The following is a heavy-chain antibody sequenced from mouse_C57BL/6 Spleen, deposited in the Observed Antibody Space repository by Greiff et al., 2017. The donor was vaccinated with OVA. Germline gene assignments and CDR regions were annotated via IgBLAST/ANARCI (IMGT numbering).Heavy chain of an antibody. CDR3: ASTIRFAY. CDR2: IDPSDSYT. D-gene: IGHD2-1*01. CDR1: GYTFTSYW. V-gene: IGHV1-50*01. J-gene: IGHJ3*01. Sequence: QVQLQQSGAELVKPGASVKLSCKASGYTFTSYWMQWVKQRPGQGLEWIGEIDPSDSYTNYNQKFKGKATLTVDTSSSTAYMQLSSLTSEDSAVYYCASTIRFAYWGQGTLVTVSA.